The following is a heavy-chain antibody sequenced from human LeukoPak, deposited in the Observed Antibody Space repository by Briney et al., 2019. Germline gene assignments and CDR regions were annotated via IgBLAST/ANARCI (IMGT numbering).Heavy chain of an antibody. D-gene: IGHD3-10*01. CDR1: GGSISSSSYY. CDR2: INHSGST. J-gene: IGHJ5*02. CDR3: ARGSVTMVRGVIRTNWFDP. V-gene: IGHV4-39*07. Sequence: SETLSLTCTVSGGSISSSSYYWGWIRQPPGKGLEWIGEINHSGSTNYNPSLKSRVTISVDTSKNQFSLKLSSVTAADTAVYYCARGSVTMVRGVIRTNWFDPWGQGTLVTVSS.